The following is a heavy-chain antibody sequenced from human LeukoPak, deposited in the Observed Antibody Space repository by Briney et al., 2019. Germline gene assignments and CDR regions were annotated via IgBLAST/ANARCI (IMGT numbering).Heavy chain of an antibody. CDR3: VSSSGSYCFDY. J-gene: IGHJ4*02. CDR1: GFTFSSYW. CDR2: INSDGSST. Sequence: GGSLRLSCAASGFTFSSYWMHWVRQAPGKGLVWVSRINSDGSSTSYADSVKGRFTISRDNAKNTLYLQMNSLRAEDTAVYYCVSSSGSYCFDYWGQGTQVTVSS. V-gene: IGHV3-74*01. D-gene: IGHD1-26*01.